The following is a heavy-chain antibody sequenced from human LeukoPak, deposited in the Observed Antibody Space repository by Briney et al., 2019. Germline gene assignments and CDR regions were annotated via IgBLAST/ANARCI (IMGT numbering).Heavy chain of an antibody. CDR2: INSRGTTT. V-gene: IGHV3-23*01. Sequence: QPGGSLRLSCAASGFTFSSYAMTWVRQAPGKGLEWISGINSRGTTTYYADSVKGRFTISRDNSYNTLYLQMNSLRAEDTAVYYCAKDRIIGTTTYYFDYWGQGTLVTVSS. J-gene: IGHJ4*02. D-gene: IGHD1-7*01. CDR3: AKDRIIGTTTYYFDY. CDR1: GFTFSSYA.